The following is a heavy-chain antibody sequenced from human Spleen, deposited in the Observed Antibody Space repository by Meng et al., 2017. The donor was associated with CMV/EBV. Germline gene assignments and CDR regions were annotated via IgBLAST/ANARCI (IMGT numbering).Heavy chain of an antibody. V-gene: IGHV1-2*02. Sequence: SGYTFTGYFMHWVRQAPGQGLEWMGWLNPNSGGTNYAQKFQGRVTMTRDTSISTAYMEVSSLRSDDTALYYCARGCSSTSCYTSWFDPWGQGTLVTVSS. CDR1: GYTFTGYF. CDR3: ARGCSSTSCYTSWFDP. CDR2: LNPNSGGT. D-gene: IGHD2-2*02. J-gene: IGHJ5*02.